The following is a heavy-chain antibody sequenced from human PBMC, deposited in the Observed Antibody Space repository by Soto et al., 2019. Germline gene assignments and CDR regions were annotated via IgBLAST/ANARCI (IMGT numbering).Heavy chain of an antibody. CDR1: GFTSSSYA. Sequence: QVQLVESGGGVVQPGRSLRLSCAASGFTSSSYAMHWVRQAPGKGLEWVAVISYDGSNKYYADSVKGRFTISRDNSKNTLYLQMNSLRAEDTAVYYCARAQHPRVATILLLSYWGQGTLVTVTS. CDR3: ARAQHPRVATILLLSY. V-gene: IGHV3-30-3*01. CDR2: ISYDGSNK. D-gene: IGHD5-12*01. J-gene: IGHJ4*02.